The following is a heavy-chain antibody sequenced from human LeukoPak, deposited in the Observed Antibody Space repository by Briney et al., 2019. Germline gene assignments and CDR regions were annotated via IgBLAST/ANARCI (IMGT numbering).Heavy chain of an antibody. Sequence: ASVKVSCKASGYTFPSYGIPWVRQAPGQGLKWMGWISSYNGDTKYAQKVQGRVTVTTDTSTSTAYMELRSLSLDDTGVYYCARGDYGGGFDYWGQGTLVTVSS. CDR2: ISSYNGDT. D-gene: IGHD4-23*01. CDR1: GYTFPSYG. V-gene: IGHV1-18*01. CDR3: ARGDYGGGFDY. J-gene: IGHJ4*02.